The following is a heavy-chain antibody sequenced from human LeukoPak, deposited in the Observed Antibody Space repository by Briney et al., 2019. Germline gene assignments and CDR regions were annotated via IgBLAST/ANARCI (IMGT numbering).Heavy chain of an antibody. CDR3: ARLPYYYDSSYCVY. V-gene: IGHV5-51*01. Sequence: PGGSLRLSCAASGFTFTSYWIRWVRQMPGKGLEWMGIIYPGDSDTRYSPSFQGQVTISADKSISTAYLQWSSLKASDTAMYYCARLPYYYDSSYCVYWGQGTLVTVSS. CDR1: GFTFTSYW. J-gene: IGHJ4*02. D-gene: IGHD3-22*01. CDR2: IYPGDSDT.